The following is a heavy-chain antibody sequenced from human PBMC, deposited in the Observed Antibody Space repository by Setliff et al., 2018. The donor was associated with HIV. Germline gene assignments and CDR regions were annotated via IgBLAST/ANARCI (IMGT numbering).Heavy chain of an antibody. CDR1: GFTFSSYE. V-gene: IGHV3-48*03. Sequence: GGSLRLSCAASGFTFSSYEMNWVRQARGKGLAWVSYISSVSTIYYADSVKGRFTISRDNAKNSLYLQMNSLGAEDTAVYYCARGAGGSSLSAFDIWGQGTMVTVSS. D-gene: IGHD2-15*01. J-gene: IGHJ3*02. CDR3: ARGAGGSSLSAFDI. CDR2: ISSVSTI.